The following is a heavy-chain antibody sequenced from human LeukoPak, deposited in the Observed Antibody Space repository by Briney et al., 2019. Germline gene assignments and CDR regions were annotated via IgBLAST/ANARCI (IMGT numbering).Heavy chain of an antibody. CDR1: GGSISIYY. D-gene: IGHD1-26*01. CDR3: ASVPSGSYGGD. CDR2: IYYSGST. V-gene: IGHV4-59*08. Sequence: SETLSLTCTVSGGSISIYYWSWIRQPPGKGLEWIGYIYYSGSTNYNPSLKSRVTISVDTSKNQFSLKLSSVTAADTAVYYCASVPSGSYGGDWGQGTLVTVSS. J-gene: IGHJ4*02.